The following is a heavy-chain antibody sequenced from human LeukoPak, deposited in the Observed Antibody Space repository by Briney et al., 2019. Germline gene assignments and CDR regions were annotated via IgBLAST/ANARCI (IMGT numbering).Heavy chain of an antibody. J-gene: IGHJ6*02. CDR3: ARDQYLQYYDILTGYSKQYYYYGMDV. D-gene: IGHD3-9*01. CDR2: ISYDGSNK. CDR1: GFTFSSYS. Sequence: GGSLRLSCAASGFTFSSYSMNWVRQAPGKGLEWVAVISYDGSNKYYADSVKGRFTISRDNSKNTLYLQMNSLRAEDTAVYYCARDQYLQYYDILTGYSKQYYYYGMDVWGQGTTVTVSS. V-gene: IGHV3-30*03.